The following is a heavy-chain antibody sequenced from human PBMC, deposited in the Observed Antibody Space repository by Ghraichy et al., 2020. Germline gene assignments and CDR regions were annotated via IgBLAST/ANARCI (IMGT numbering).Heavy chain of an antibody. CDR1: GFSFDDYA. CDR2: ISWNSGTI. Sequence: GGSLRLSCAASGFSFDDYAMHWVRQAPGKGLEWVSGISWNSGTIGYADSVKGRFTISRDNAKNSLYLQMNSLRAEDTALYYCVKDTYGGVAGTTFDPWGQGTLVTVSS. D-gene: IGHD6-19*01. V-gene: IGHV3-9*01. J-gene: IGHJ5*02. CDR3: VKDTYGGVAGTTFDP.